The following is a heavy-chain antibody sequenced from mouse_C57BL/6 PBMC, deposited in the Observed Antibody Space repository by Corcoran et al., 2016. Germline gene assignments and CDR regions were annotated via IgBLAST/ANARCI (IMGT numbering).Heavy chain of an antibody. J-gene: IGHJ3*01. D-gene: IGHD4-1*01. Sequence: QIQLVQSGPELKKPGETVKISCKASGYTFTTYGMSWVKPAPGKGLKWMGWINTYSGVPTYADDFKGRFSFSLETSASTAYLKINNLKNEDTATYFCAREENWAAWFAYWGQGTLVTVSA. V-gene: IGHV9-3*01. CDR3: AREENWAAWFAY. CDR1: GYTFTTYG. CDR2: INTYSGVP.